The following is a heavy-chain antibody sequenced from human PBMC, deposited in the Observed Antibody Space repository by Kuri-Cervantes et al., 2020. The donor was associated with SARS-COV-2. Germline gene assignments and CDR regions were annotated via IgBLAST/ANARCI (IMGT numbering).Heavy chain of an antibody. D-gene: IGHD2-2*01. Sequence: ASVKVSCKASGYTFTGYYMHWVRQAPGQGLEWMGWTNPNSGGTNYAQKFQGWVTMTRDTSISTAYMELSRLRSDDTAVYYCARARPRGQDIVVVPAARKDYYYGMDVWGQGTTVTVSS. J-gene: IGHJ6*02. CDR2: TNPNSGGT. V-gene: IGHV1-2*04. CDR1: GYTFTGYY. CDR3: ARARPRGQDIVVVPAARKDYYYGMDV.